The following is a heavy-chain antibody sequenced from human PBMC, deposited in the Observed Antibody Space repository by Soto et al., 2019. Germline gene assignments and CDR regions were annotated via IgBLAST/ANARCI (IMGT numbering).Heavy chain of an antibody. J-gene: IGHJ6*02. CDR2: IIPIFGTA. D-gene: IGHD3-10*01. CDR3: ARAPYYYGSGSYPAYYYYGMDV. CDR1: GGTFSSYA. V-gene: IGHV1-69*13. Sequence: SSVKVSFKSSGGTFSSYAISWVRQAPVQWLEWMGGIIPIFGTANYAQKFQGRVTITADESTSTAYMELSSLRSEDTAVYYCARAPYYYGSGSYPAYYYYGMDVWGQGTTVTVSS.